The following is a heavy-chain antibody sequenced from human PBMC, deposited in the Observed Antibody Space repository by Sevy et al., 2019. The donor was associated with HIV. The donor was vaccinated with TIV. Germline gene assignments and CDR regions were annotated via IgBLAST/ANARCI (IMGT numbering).Heavy chain of an antibody. D-gene: IGHD2-8*01. J-gene: IGHJ4*02. Sequence: SETLSLTCTVSGGSISSGDYYWSWIRQPPGKGPEWIGYIYYSGSTYYNPSLKSRVTISVDTSKNQFSLKLSSVTAADTAVYYCARATDDIVLMVYAMRYFDYWGQGTLVTVSS. CDR1: GGSISSGDYY. V-gene: IGHV4-30-4*01. CDR3: ARATDDIVLMVYAMRYFDY. CDR2: IYYSGST.